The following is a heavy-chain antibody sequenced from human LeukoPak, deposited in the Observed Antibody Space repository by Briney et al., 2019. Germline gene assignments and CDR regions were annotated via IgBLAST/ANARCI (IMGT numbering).Heavy chain of an antibody. CDR1: GFTFSSYE. CDR3: ARVTGYSYGYYMDV. CDR2: ISSSGSTI. Sequence: GGSLRLSCAASGFTFSSYEMNWVRQAPGKGLEWVSYISSSGSTIYYADSVKGRFTISRDNAKNSLYLQMNSLRAEDTAVYYCARVTGYSYGYYMDVWGKGTTVTISS. J-gene: IGHJ6*03. V-gene: IGHV3-48*03. D-gene: IGHD5-18*01.